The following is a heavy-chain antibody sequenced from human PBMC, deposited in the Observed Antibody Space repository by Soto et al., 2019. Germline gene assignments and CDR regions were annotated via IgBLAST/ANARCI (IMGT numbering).Heavy chain of an antibody. V-gene: IGHV3-21*02. CDR2: LDPSSTYI. J-gene: IGHJ5*01. CDR1: GFTFSAYT. D-gene: IGHD4-17*01. Sequence: EVQLVESGGGLVKPGGSLRLSCAASGFTFSAYTMNWVRQAPGKGLEWVSSLDPSSTYIYYADSVKGRITLSRDSAKNSLFLRLNSLRADDTALYYCEGGSSGDYDSWGQGTLVTVSS. CDR3: EGGSSGDYDS.